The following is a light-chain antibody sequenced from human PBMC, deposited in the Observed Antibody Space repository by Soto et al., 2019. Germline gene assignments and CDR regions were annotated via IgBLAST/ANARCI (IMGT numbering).Light chain of an antibody. CDR3: QPRSHWPPVT. CDR1: QSISSY. Sequence: EIVLTQSPATLSLSPGERATLSCRASQSISSYLAWYQQKPGQAPRLLIHDASNRAAGIPARFSGSGSGTGFTLTIRSLEPEDFAIFYWQPRSHWPPVTFGGGTKVEIK. V-gene: IGKV3-11*01. CDR2: DAS. J-gene: IGKJ4*01.